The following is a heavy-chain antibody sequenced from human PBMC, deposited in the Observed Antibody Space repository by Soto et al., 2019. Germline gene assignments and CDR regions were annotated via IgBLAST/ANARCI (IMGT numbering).Heavy chain of an antibody. CDR1: GYTFTRHG. Sequence: QVQLVQSGGEVKKPGASVMVSCKTSGYTFTRHGISWVRQAPGQGLEWMGWISGYNGDTRYAQKFQGRFTMTTDTSTSTDYMQLRNLRSDDTAVYYCARDPRNTSGYNFYCDYWGQGTLVNVSS. D-gene: IGHD3-22*01. CDR2: ISGYNGDT. V-gene: IGHV1-18*01. CDR3: ARDPRNTSGYNFYCDY. J-gene: IGHJ4*02.